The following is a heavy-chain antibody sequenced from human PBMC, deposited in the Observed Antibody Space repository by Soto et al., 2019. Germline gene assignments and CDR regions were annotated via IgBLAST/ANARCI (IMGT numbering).Heavy chain of an antibody. J-gene: IGHJ4*02. CDR3: ARGRGLAARPQHLDH. Sequence: QVQLVESGGGVVQPGGSLRLSCATSGFLFSGYAMHWVRQTPGKGLEWVAVISYDGKEEYYADSAEGRFTISRESSGVTLYLQMSSLRVEDTAVYYCARGRGLAARPQHLDHWGQGTLVTVSS. CDR1: GFLFSGYA. CDR2: ISYDGKEE. D-gene: IGHD6-6*01. V-gene: IGHV3-30*04.